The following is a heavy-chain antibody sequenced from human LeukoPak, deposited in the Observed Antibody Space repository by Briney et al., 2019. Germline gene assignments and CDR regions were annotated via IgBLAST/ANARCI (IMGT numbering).Heavy chain of an antibody. Sequence: SETLSLTCTVSGGSISSSSYYWGWIRQPPGKGLEWIGSIYYSGSTYYNPSLKSGVTISVDTSKNQFSLKLSSVTAADTAVYYCASGAAAGRGWFDPWGQGTLVTVSS. D-gene: IGHD6-13*01. J-gene: IGHJ5*02. V-gene: IGHV4-39*07. CDR2: IYYSGST. CDR3: ASGAAAGRGWFDP. CDR1: GGSISSSSYY.